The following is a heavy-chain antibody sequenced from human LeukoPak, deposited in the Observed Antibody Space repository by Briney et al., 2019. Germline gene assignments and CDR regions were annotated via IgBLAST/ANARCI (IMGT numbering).Heavy chain of an antibody. Sequence: PGRSLRLSCAASGFIFSTHGMHWVRQAPGKGLEWVSLIPYDGSTKYYADSVEGRFTISRDNSKSTLYLQLNSLRVEDTAVYYCAKDRHFYGAGTYYNLDYWGQGTLVTVSS. CDR2: IPYDGSTK. CDR3: AKDRHFYGAGTYYNLDY. CDR1: GFIFSTHG. V-gene: IGHV3-30*18. J-gene: IGHJ4*02. D-gene: IGHD3-10*01.